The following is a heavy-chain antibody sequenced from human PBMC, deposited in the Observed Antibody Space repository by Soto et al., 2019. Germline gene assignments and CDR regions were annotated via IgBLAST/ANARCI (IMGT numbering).Heavy chain of an antibody. Sequence: QVQLQESGPGLVKPSETLSLTCTVSGGSISSYYWSWIRQPAGKGLEWIGRIYTSGSTNYNPSLKGRGHMAGDTSKNQVSPELSSGTGADTGGDYCARARYSRSWSLNWVHPWGPGT. V-gene: IGHV4-4*07. CDR2: IYTSGST. CDR3: ARARYSRSWSLNWVHP. J-gene: IGHJ5*02. D-gene: IGHD6-13*01. CDR1: GGSISSYY.